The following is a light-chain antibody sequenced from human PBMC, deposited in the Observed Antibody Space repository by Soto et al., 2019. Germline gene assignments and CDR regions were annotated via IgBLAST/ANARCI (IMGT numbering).Light chain of an antibody. V-gene: IGKV1-13*02. CDR3: QQFNSYPRT. Sequence: ATQLTQSPSSLSASVGDRVTITCRASQGISSALAWYQQKPGKAPKLLIYDASSLESGVPSRFSGSGSGTDFTLTISSLQPEDFASYYCQQFNSYPRTFGPGTKVDIE. J-gene: IGKJ3*01. CDR1: QGISSA. CDR2: DAS.